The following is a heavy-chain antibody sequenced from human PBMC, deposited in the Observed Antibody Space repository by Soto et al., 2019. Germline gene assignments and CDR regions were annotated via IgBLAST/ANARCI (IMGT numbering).Heavy chain of an antibody. J-gene: IGHJ6*02. D-gene: IGHD3-3*01. CDR2: INHSGST. Sequence: PSETLSLTCAVYGGSFSGYYWSWIRQPPGKGLEWIGEINHSGSTNYNPSLKSRVTISVDTSKNQFSLKLSSVTAADTAVYYCARAPRFTIFGVVIIDYGMDVWGQGTTVTVSS. CDR3: ARAPRFTIFGVVIIDYGMDV. CDR1: GGSFSGYY. V-gene: IGHV4-34*01.